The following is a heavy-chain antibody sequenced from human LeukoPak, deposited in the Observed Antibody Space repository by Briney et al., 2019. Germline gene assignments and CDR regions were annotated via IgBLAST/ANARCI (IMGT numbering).Heavy chain of an antibody. J-gene: IGHJ4*02. CDR3: AKVRQVGYYGSGSYSHYFDY. V-gene: IGHV3-23*01. Sequence: PGGSLRLSCAASGLTFSSYAMSWVRQAPGKGLEWVSAISGSGGSTYYADSVKGRFTISRDNSKNTLYLQMNSLRAEDTAVYYCAKVRQVGYYGSGSYSHYFDYWGQGTLVTVSS. CDR1: GLTFSSYA. D-gene: IGHD3-10*01. CDR2: ISGSGGST.